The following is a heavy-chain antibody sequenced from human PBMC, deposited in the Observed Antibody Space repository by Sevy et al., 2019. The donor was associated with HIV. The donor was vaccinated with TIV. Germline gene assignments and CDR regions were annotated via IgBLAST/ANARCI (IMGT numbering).Heavy chain of an antibody. CDR3: GTGVAYDV. D-gene: IGHD7-27*01. Sequence: GGSLRLSCAASGFTFSNSFMSWARQAPGRGLEWVGRITRKIDGETTLYAAPVKGRFTISRDDSRNTMYLQMDSLKIEDTAMYYCGTGVAYDVSGQGTTVTVSS. V-gene: IGHV3-15*06. CDR1: GFTFSNSF. CDR2: ITRKIDGETT. J-gene: IGHJ3*01.